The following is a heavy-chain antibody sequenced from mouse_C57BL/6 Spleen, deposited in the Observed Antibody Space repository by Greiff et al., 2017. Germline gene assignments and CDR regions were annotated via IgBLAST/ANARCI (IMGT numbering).Heavy chain of an antibody. CDR1: GYPFSSYW. D-gene: IGHD1-2*01. Sequence: QVQLQQPGTELVKPGASVKLSCKASGYPFSSYWMHWVKQKPGPGLEWIGNINPSNGGTNYNEKFKSKATLTVDKSSSTAYMQLSSLTSEDSAVYYCARGGSWDYFDYWGQGTTLTVSS. J-gene: IGHJ2*01. CDR2: INPSNGGT. CDR3: ARGGSWDYFDY. V-gene: IGHV1-53*01.